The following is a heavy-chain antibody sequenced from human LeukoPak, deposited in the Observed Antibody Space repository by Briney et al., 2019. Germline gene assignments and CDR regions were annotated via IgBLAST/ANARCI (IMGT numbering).Heavy chain of an antibody. V-gene: IGHV1-2*02. Sequence: ASVKVSCKASGYTVTAYYMHWVRQAPGQGLEWMGWINPNSGGTNYAQKFQGRVTMTRDTSISTAYMELSRLRSDDTAVYYCAREGVDWNHSVYYFDYWGQGTLVTVSS. CDR3: AREGVDWNHSVYYFDY. CDR2: INPNSGGT. CDR1: GYTVTAYY. D-gene: IGHD1-1*01. J-gene: IGHJ4*02.